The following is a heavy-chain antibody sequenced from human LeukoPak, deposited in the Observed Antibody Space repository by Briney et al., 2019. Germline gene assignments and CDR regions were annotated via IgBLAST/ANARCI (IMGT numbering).Heavy chain of an antibody. V-gene: IGHV4-61*05. Sequence: PSETLSLTCTVSGGSISSSSYYWSWIRQPPGKGLEWIGYIYYSGSTNYNPSLKSRVTISVDTSKNQFSLKLSSVTAADTAVYYCARLRDGRELPPSGAFDIWGQGTMVTVSS. J-gene: IGHJ3*02. CDR1: GGSISSSSYY. CDR3: ARLRDGRELPPSGAFDI. D-gene: IGHD1-26*01. CDR2: IYYSGST.